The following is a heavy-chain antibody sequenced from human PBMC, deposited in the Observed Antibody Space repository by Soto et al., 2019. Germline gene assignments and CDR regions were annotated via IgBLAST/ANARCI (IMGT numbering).Heavy chain of an antibody. CDR2: IYYSGST. CDR3: ARLGGNYWIGYYYGMDV. V-gene: IGHV4-39*01. CDR1: GGSISSSSYY. D-gene: IGHD1-7*01. J-gene: IGHJ6*02. Sequence: QLQLQESGPGLVKPSETLSLTCTVSGGSISSSSYYWGWIRQPPGKGLEWIGSIYYSGSTYYNPSLSSRVTISVDTSNNQFPLKLSSVTAADTAVYYCARLGGNYWIGYYYGMDVWGQGTTVTVSS.